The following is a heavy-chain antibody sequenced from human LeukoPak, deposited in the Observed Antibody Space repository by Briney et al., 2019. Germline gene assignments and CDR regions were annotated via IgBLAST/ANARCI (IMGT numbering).Heavy chain of an antibody. V-gene: IGHV4-30-2*01. J-gene: IGHJ5*02. CDR1: GGSISSSGYS. Sequence: SETLSLTCDVSGGSISSSGYSWSWIRQPPGKDLEWIGYIYHSGNTYYNLSLKSRVTISIDGSRNQFSLKLSSVTAADTAVYYCARDLVHDYGGKAGFDPWGQGTLVTVSS. CDR3: ARDLVHDYGGKAGFDP. CDR2: IYHSGNT. D-gene: IGHD4-23*01.